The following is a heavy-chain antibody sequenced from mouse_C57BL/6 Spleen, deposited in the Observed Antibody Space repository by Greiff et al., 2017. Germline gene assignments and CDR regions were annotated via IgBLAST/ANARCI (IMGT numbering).Heavy chain of an antibody. Sequence: VQLQQPGAELVRPGTSVKLSCKASGYTFTSYWMHWVKQRPGQGLEWIGVIDPSDSYTKYNQKFKGKATLTVDTTSSTAYMQLSSLTSEDSAVYYCASYYSKIDYWGQGTTLTVSS. CDR2: IDPSDSYT. CDR3: ASYYSKIDY. D-gene: IGHD2-5*01. J-gene: IGHJ2*01. V-gene: IGHV1-59*01. CDR1: GYTFTSYW.